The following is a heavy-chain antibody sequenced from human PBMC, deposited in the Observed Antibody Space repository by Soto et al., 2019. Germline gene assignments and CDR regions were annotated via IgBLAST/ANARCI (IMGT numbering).Heavy chain of an antibody. D-gene: IGHD1-26*01. J-gene: IGHJ5*02. CDR2: IYYSGST. Sequence: QVQLQESGPGLVKPSQTLSLTCTVSGVSISSGDYYWSWIRQPPGKGLEWIGYIYYSGSTYYNPSLKSRVTISVDTSTNQFSLKLSSVTAADTAVYYCARSKPVGARRGNWFDPWGQGTLVTVSS. V-gene: IGHV4-30-4*01. CDR1: GVSISSGDYY. CDR3: ARSKPVGARRGNWFDP.